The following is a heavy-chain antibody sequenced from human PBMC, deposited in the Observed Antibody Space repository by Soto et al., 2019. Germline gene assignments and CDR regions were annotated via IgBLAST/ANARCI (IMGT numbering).Heavy chain of an antibody. CDR3: ARGSVQSNWFDP. D-gene: IGHD6-19*01. Sequence: QVQLVQSGAEVKKPGASVKVSCKASGYTFTSYYMHWVRQAPGQGLEWMGIINPSGGSTSYAEKLQGRDTMTRDTATSTVYMARSSLGSEDTAVYYCARGSVQSNWFDPWGQGTLVTVSS. CDR1: GYTFTSYY. V-gene: IGHV1-46*04. CDR2: INPSGGST. J-gene: IGHJ5*02.